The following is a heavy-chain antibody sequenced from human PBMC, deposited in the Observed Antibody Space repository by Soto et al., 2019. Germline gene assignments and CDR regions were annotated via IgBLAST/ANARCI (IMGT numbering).Heavy chain of an antibody. Sequence: SETLSLTCAVYGGSFSGYYWSWIRQPPGKGLEWIGGINHSGSTNYNPSLKSRVTISVDTSKNQFSLKLSSVTAADTAVYYCARHQTSDIWGQGTMVTVSS. J-gene: IGHJ3*02. CDR1: GGSFSGYY. V-gene: IGHV4-34*01. CDR3: ARHQTSDI. CDR2: INHSGST.